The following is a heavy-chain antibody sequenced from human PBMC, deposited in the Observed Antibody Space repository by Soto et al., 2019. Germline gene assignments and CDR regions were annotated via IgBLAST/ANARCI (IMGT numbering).Heavy chain of an antibody. CDR3: ARENIYFDY. CDR1: GYTFRNFG. Sequence: QIQLLQSGAEGKKPGASVKVTCKASGYTFRNFGISWVRQAPGQGLEWMGWISAYNANANYAQKFQGRLTMTADTSTSTAYMELKSQRSDDTAVDYCARENIYFDYWGHGTLVTVSS. V-gene: IGHV1-18*01. J-gene: IGHJ4*01. CDR2: ISAYNANA.